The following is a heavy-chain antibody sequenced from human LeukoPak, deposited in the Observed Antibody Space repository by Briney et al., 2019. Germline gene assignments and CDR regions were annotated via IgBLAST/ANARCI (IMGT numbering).Heavy chain of an antibody. D-gene: IGHD5-24*01. J-gene: IGHJ5*02. CDR3: ARASDPWLQLT. CDR1: GFTFSNYW. CDR2: IKQDGSEK. Sequence: GGSLRLTCAASGFTFSNYWMIWVRQAPGKGLEWVGNIKQDGSEKRYADSVRGRFSISRDNAQTSLYLQMNSLRAEDTAVYYCARASDPWLQLTWGQGTLVTVS. V-gene: IGHV3-7*05.